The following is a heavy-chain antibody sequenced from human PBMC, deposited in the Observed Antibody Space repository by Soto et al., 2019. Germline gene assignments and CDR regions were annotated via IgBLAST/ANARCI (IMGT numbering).Heavy chain of an antibody. CDR3: ARLEGEWELPSGAFDI. Sequence: VESLKISCKGSGYSFTSYWIGWVRQMPGKGLEWMGIIYPGDSDTRYSPSFQGQVTISADKSISTAYLQSSRLKASDTAMYYCARLEGEWELPSGAFDIWGQGTMVTVSS. J-gene: IGHJ3*02. V-gene: IGHV5-51*01. CDR2: IYPGDSDT. D-gene: IGHD1-26*01. CDR1: GYSFTSYW.